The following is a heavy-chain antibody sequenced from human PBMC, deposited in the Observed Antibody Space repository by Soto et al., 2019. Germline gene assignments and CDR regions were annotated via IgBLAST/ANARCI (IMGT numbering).Heavy chain of an antibody. J-gene: IGHJ3*02. CDR1: EITFSSYW. D-gene: IGHD6-19*01. V-gene: IGHV3-7*01. Sequence: GGSQRLTCADSEITFSSYWLSWVHQTPGKGLEWVANIKQDGSEKYYVDSVKGRFTISRDNAKNSLYLQMNSLRAEDTAVYYCARDPYSGGWYDAFDIWGQGTMVTVSS. CDR3: ARDPYSGGWYDAFDI. CDR2: IKQDGSEK.